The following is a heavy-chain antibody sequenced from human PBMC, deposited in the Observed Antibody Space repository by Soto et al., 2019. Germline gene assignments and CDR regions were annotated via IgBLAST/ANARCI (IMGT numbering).Heavy chain of an antibody. Sequence: AGGSLRLSCAASGFTFSSYGMHWVRQAPGKGLEWVAVIWYDGSNKYYADSVRGRFTISRDNSKNTLYLQMNSLRAEDTAVYYCARDIAQYSSSFGTGFDYWGQGTLVTVSS. CDR1: GFTFSSYG. J-gene: IGHJ4*02. CDR2: IWYDGSNK. CDR3: ARDIAQYSSSFGTGFDY. V-gene: IGHV3-33*01. D-gene: IGHD6-13*01.